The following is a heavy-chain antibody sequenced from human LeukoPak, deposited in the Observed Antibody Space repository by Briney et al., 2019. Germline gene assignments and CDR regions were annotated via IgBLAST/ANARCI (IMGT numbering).Heavy chain of an antibody. J-gene: IGHJ3*02. Sequence: GGSLRLSCAASGFTFSSYSMNWVRQAPGKELEWVSSISSSSSYIYYADSVKGRFTISRDNAKNSLYLQMNSLRAEDTAVYYCARASTQWDAFDIWGQGSMVTVSS. D-gene: IGHD2-8*01. CDR3: ARASTQWDAFDI. V-gene: IGHV3-21*01. CDR1: GFTFSSYS. CDR2: ISSSSSYI.